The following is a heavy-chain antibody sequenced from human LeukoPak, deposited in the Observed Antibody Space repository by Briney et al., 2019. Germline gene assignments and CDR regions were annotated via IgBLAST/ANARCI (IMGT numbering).Heavy chain of an antibody. J-gene: IGHJ6*02. CDR2: IYRSADGGTT. Sequence: GGSLRLSCAASGFTFSNAWMTWVRQAPGKGLEWVGRIYRSADGGTTDYAAPVKGRFTISSANSTNTLYMQMNSLKTEDTAVYYCTTDSYCSTTTCYASSNYYYGLDAWGQGTSVTVSS. V-gene: IGHV3-15*05. D-gene: IGHD2-2*01. CDR1: GFTFSNAW. CDR3: TTDSYCSTTTCYASSNYYYGLDA.